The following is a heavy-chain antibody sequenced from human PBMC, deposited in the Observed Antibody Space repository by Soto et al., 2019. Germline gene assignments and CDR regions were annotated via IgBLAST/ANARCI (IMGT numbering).Heavy chain of an antibody. J-gene: IGHJ4*02. CDR2: IIPIVGKT. D-gene: IGHD2-2*01. Sequence: QVQLVQSGAEVRKPGSSVTVSCETSGDTFNNYVINWVRQAPGQGPEWMGRIIPIVGKTIYAQRFQGRVTITADKATTTVYMDLSSLRIDDTAVYFCAREGTSTSTGMDYWGQVSLVTVSS. CDR1: GDTFNNYV. CDR3: AREGTSTSTGMDY. V-gene: IGHV1-69*04.